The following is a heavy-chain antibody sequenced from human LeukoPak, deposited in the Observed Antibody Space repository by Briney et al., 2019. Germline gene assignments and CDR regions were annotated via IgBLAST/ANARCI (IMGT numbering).Heavy chain of an antibody. CDR3: ARGKSESSWYKNAFDI. CDR1: GGSVSSGSYY. D-gene: IGHD6-13*01. Sequence: SETLSRTCTVSGGSVSSGSYYWSWIRQPPGKGLEWIGYIYYSGSTNYNPSLKSRVTISVDTSKNQFSLKLSSVTAADTAVYYCARGKSESSWYKNAFDIWGQGTMVTVSS. V-gene: IGHV4-61*01. J-gene: IGHJ3*02. CDR2: IYYSGST.